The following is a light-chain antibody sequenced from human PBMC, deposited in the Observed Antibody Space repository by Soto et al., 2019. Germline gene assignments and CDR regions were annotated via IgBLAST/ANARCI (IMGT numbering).Light chain of an antibody. V-gene: IGKV3-20*01. Sequence: EIVLTQSTGTLSLSPGERATLSCRASQSVTSNYLAWFQQKPGQAPRLLIYGASNWATGIPDRFSGSGSGTDFTLTISRLEPEDFAVYYCQQYGGLPRTFAQRTMV. CDR1: QSVTSNY. CDR3: QQYGGLPRT. J-gene: IGKJ1*01. CDR2: GAS.